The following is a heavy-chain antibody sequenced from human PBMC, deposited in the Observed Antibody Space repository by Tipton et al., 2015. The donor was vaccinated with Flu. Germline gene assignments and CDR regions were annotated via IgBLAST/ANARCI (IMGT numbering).Heavy chain of an antibody. J-gene: IGHJ4*02. CDR1: GFTFSGYG. V-gene: IGHV3-30*02. Sequence: SLRLSCAASGFTFSGYGMHWVRQAPGKGLEWVAFIRHDESDKYYADSVKGRFTISRDNSKNALYLLISSLRPEDTAVYYCAKDGWDTSGWYPFDYWGQGTLVTDSA. D-gene: IGHD6-19*01. CDR2: IRHDESDK. CDR3: AKDGWDTSGWYPFDY.